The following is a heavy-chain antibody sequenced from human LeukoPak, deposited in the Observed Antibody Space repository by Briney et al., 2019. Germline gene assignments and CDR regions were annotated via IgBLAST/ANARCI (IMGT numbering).Heavy chain of an antibody. CDR3: ASGLSPYYFDY. J-gene: IGHJ4*02. V-gene: IGHV4-4*07. Sequence: PSETLSLTCTVSGGSISSYYWSWIRQPAGKGLEWIGRIYPSGSTNYHPSLKRRVTMSVDKSKNQFALKLSSVTAADTAVFYCASGLSPYYFDYWGQGTLVTVSS. CDR2: IYPSGST. CDR1: GGSISSYY.